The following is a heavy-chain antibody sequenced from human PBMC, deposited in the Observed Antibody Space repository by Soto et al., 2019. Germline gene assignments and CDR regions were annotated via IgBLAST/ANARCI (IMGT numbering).Heavy chain of an antibody. CDR2: ISSSSSYI. CDR3: ARDLAETSGIQLWEPYFDY. D-gene: IGHD5-18*01. V-gene: IGHV3-21*01. J-gene: IGHJ4*02. Sequence: LGGSLRLSCAASGFTFSSYSMNWVRQAPGKGLEWVSSISSSSSYIYYADSVKGRFTISRDNAKNSLYLQMNSLRAEDTAVYYCARDLAETSGIQLWEPYFDYWGQGTLVTVSS. CDR1: GFTFSSYS.